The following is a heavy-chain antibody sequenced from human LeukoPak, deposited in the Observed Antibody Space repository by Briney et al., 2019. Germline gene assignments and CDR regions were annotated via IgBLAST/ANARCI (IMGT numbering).Heavy chain of an antibody. J-gene: IGHJ4*02. CDR1: GYSISSGYY. Sequence: PSETLSLTCTVSGYSISSGYYWGWIRQPPGKGLEWIGSIYHSGSTYYNPSLKSRVTISVDTSKNQFSLKLSSVTAADTAVYYCARSWYGGGYFDYWAREPWSPSPQ. CDR2: IYHSGST. D-gene: IGHD6-13*01. CDR3: ARSWYGGGYFDY. V-gene: IGHV4-38-2*02.